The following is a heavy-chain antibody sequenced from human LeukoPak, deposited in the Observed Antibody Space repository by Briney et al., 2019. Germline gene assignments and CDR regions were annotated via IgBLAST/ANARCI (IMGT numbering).Heavy chain of an antibody. CDR2: ISSSSSYI. CDR3: ARDSSSWNELDY. Sequence: GGSLRLSCAASGFTFSSYGMHWVRQAPGKGLEWVSSISSSSSYIYYADSVKGRFTISRDNAKNSLYLQMNSLRAEDTAVYYCARDSSSWNELDYWGQGTLVTVSS. CDR1: GFTFSSYG. J-gene: IGHJ4*02. V-gene: IGHV3-21*01. D-gene: IGHD6-13*01.